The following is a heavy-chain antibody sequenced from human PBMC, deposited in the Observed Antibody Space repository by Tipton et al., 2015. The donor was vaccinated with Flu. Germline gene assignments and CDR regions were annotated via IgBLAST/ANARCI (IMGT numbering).Heavy chain of an antibody. D-gene: IGHD2-21*01. V-gene: IGHV4-4*07. Sequence: TLSLTCIVSGGYSNTYIWSWIRQSAGKELEWIGSIYSSGNTDYNPSLKTRVTMSIDTSKSWLSLKLTSVTAADTAVYYCEGGDYLETSDAQYYTAMDLWGQGTTVSVSS. CDR3: EGGDYLETSDAQYYTAMDL. CDR2: IYSSGNT. CDR1: GGYSNTYI. J-gene: IGHJ6*02.